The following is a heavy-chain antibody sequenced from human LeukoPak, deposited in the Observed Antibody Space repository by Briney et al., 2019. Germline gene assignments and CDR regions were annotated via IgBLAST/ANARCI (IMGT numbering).Heavy chain of an antibody. Sequence: SVKVSCKASGGTFSSYAIGWVRQAPGQGLEWMGGIIPIFGTANYAQEFQGRVTITRDTSASTAYMELSSLRSEDMAVYYCATNWNDFAVFDIWGQGTMVTVSS. CDR1: GGTFSSYA. CDR3: ATNWNDFAVFDI. J-gene: IGHJ3*02. V-gene: IGHV1-69*05. D-gene: IGHD1-1*01. CDR2: IIPIFGTA.